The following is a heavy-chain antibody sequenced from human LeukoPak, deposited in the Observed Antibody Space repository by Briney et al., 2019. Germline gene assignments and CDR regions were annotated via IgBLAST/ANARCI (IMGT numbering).Heavy chain of an antibody. CDR3: ARQNWHYSSGYYYYVDV. V-gene: IGHV4-4*09. Sequence: SETLSLTCTVSGGSISSYYWSWIRQSPGEGLEWIGHIYTSGSTNYNPSLKSRITISLDTSRNQLSLNLTSVTAADTAVYYCARQNWHYSSGYYYYVDVWGKGTTVTVSS. CDR1: GGSISSYY. CDR2: IYTSGST. D-gene: IGHD1-7*01. J-gene: IGHJ6*03.